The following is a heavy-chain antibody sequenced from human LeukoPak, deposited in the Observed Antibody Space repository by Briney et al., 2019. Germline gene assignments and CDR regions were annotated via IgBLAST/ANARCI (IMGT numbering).Heavy chain of an antibody. J-gene: IGHJ4*02. CDR3: ARATVARDTASDY. V-gene: IGHV3-21*01. D-gene: IGHD4-23*01. Sequence: KPGGSLRLSCAASEFTFSSYSMNWVRQAPGKGLEWVSSISSSSSYIYYADSVKGRFTISRDNAKNSLYLQMNSLRAEDTAVYYCARATVARDTASDYWGQGTLVTVSS. CDR2: ISSSSSYI. CDR1: EFTFSSYS.